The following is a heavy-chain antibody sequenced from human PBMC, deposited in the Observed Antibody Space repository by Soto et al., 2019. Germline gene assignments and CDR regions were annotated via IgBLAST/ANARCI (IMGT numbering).Heavy chain of an antibody. CDR2: ISYDGSNK. J-gene: IGHJ4*02. Sequence: QVQLVESGGGVVQPGRSLRLSCAASGFTFSSYGMHWVRQAPGKGLEWVAVISYDGSNKYYADSVKGRFTISRDNSKNTLYLKMNSLRAEETAVYYCAKDRGYGSGSYYIYGGKEPLVTVSS. V-gene: IGHV3-30*18. D-gene: IGHD3-10*01. CDR1: GFTFSSYG. CDR3: AKDRGYGSGSYYIY.